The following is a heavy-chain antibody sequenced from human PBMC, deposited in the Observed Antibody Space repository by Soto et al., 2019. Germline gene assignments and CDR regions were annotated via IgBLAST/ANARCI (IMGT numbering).Heavy chain of an antibody. CDR3: AHTVARGAYWETFNY. J-gene: IGHJ4*02. Sequence: QITLKESGPTLVKPTQTLTLTCTVSGFSLTTNGVGVGWFRQPPGKALEWLALIYRDDDKRYRPSLKSRVTITKDKTNNQVVLTMTNMDPVDTATYYCAHTVARGAYWETFNYWGQGTLVTVSS. CDR1: GFSLTTNGVG. V-gene: IGHV2-5*02. CDR2: IYRDDDK. D-gene: IGHD1-26*01.